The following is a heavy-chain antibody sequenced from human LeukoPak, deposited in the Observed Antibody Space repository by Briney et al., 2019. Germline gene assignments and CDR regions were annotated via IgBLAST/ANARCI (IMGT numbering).Heavy chain of an antibody. D-gene: IGHD5-24*01. V-gene: IGHV3-11*01. CDR2: ISSSGSTI. CDR3: ARDGYNYYGYFDY. J-gene: IGHJ4*02. CDR1: GFTFSDYY. Sequence: GGSLRLSCAASGFTFSDYYMSWIRQAPGKGLEWVSYISSSGSTIYYADSVRGRFTISRDNAKNSLYLQMNSLRGEDTAVYYCARDGYNYYGYFDYWGQGTLVTVSS.